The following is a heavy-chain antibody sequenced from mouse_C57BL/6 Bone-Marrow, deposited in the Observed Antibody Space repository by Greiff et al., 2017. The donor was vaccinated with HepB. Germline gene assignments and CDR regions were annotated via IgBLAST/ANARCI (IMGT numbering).Heavy chain of an antibody. CDR1: GYAFSSSW. D-gene: IGHD2-3*01. V-gene: IGHV1-82*01. CDR3: AREGGGWLPFAY. CDR2: IYPGDGDT. J-gene: IGHJ3*01. Sequence: LQQSGPELVKPGASVKISCKASGYAFSSSWMNWVKQRPGKGLEWIGRIYPGDGDTNYNGKFKGKATLTADKSSSTAYMQLSSLTSEDSAVYFCAREGGGWLPFAYWGQGTLVTVSA.